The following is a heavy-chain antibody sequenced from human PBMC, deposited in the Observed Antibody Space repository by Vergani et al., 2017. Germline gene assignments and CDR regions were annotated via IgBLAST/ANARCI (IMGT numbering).Heavy chain of an antibody. CDR3: ARESGSFSEFDY. J-gene: IGHJ4*02. Sequence: QVQLQESGPGLVKPSQTLSLTCTVSGGSISSGSYYWSWIRQPAGKGLEWIGRIYTSGSTNYNPSLKSRVTISVDTSKNQFSLKLSSVTAADTAVYYCARESGSFSEFDYWGQGTLVTVSS. D-gene: IGHD1-26*01. CDR1: GGSISSGSYY. CDR2: IYTSGST. V-gene: IGHV4-61*02.